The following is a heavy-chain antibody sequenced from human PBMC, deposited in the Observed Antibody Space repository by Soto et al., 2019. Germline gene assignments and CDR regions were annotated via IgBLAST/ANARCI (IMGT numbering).Heavy chain of an antibody. CDR2: MNPSSGDT. D-gene: IGHD6-19*01. V-gene: IGHV1-8*01. CDR3: ARADRLAAPMDYALDV. J-gene: IGHJ6*02. CDR1: GYTFTNFD. Sequence: ASEKVSCKASGYTFTNFDITWVRQAAGQGLEWMGSMNPSSGDTDYAQTFKGRVTMTRNISINTAYMELNTLRSEDTAVFYYARADRLAAPMDYALDVWGQGTTVTVSS.